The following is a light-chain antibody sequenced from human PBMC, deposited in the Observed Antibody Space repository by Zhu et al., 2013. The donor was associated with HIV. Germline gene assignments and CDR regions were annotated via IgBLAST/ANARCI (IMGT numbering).Light chain of an antibody. CDR1: QSISSNY. V-gene: IGKV3-20*01. Sequence: EIVLTQSPGTLSLPPGERATLSCRASQSISSNYLAWYQQKPGQAPRLFIYAASSRATGIPDRFAGSGSGTEFTLTISRLEPEDFAVYYCQQYGPLPRWTFGQGTKVDIK. J-gene: IGKJ1*01. CDR2: AAS. CDR3: QQYGPLPRWT.